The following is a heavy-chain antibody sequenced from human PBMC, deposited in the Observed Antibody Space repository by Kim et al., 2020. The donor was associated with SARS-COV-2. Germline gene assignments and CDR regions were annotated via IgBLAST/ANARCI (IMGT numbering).Heavy chain of an antibody. CDR1: GFTFSDHY. V-gene: IGHV3-72*01. D-gene: IGHD3-9*01. CDR2: TRNKPNIYTT. CDR3: AREYYDFLTGYYRAWYFDL. J-gene: IGHJ2*01. Sequence: GGSLRLSCAASGFTFSDHYMNWVRQAPGKGLEWVGRTRNKPNIYTTEYAASVKDRFTISRDDSKNSLYLQMNSLKTEDTAVYYCAREYYDFLTGYYRAWYFDLWGRGTLVTVSS.